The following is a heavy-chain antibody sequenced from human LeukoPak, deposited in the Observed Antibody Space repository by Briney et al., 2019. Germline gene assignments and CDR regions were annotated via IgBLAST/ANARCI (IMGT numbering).Heavy chain of an antibody. CDR3: AKDPWFGES. CDR1: GFTFSSYG. D-gene: IGHD3-10*01. Sequence: GGSLRLSCAASGFTFSSYGMNWVRQAPGKGLEWVSFISGSGDSTYFADSVKGRFTISRDNSKNTLYLQMNSLRAEDTAVYYCAKDPWFGESWGQGTLVTVSS. CDR2: ISGSGDST. J-gene: IGHJ5*02. V-gene: IGHV3-23*01.